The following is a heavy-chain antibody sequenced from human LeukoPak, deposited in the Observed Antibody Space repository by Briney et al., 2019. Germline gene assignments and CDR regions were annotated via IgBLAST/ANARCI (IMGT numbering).Heavy chain of an antibody. V-gene: IGHV4-61*02. J-gene: IGHJ4*02. CDR1: GASISSGGNF. CDR2: IYTSGST. D-gene: IGHD1-26*01. CDR3: ARDGIEAIDS. Sequence: SETLSLTCTASGASISSGGNFWTWIRQPAGKGLEWIGRIYTSGSTNYNPSLKSRVTISADTSKKQFYLKLNSVTAADTAVYYCARDGIEAIDSWGQGTLVIVSS.